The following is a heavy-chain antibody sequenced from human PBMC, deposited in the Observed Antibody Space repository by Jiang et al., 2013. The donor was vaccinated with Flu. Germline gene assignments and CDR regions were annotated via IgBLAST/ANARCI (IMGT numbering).Heavy chain of an antibody. CDR2: ISAYNGNT. CDR1: FTSYG. V-gene: IGHV1-18*04. CDR3: ARDRVFLTTVTGTDY. J-gene: IGHJ4*02. D-gene: IGHD4-17*01. Sequence: FTSYGISWVRQAPGQGLEWMGWISAYNGNTNYAQKLQGRVTMTTDTSTSTAYMELRSLRSDDTAVYYCARDRVFLTTVTGTDYWGQGTLVTVSS.